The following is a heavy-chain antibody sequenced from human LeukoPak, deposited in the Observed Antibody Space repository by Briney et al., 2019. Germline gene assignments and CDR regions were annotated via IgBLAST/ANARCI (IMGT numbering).Heavy chain of an antibody. CDR1: GGSISSGSYY. V-gene: IGHV4-61*02. D-gene: IGHD6-13*01. Sequence: ASETLSLTCTVSGGSISSGSYYWSWIRQPAGKGLEWIGRIYTSGNTNYKPSLKSRVTMSVDTSKNQFSLKLNSVTAADTAVYYCARVSSSWYQDWYFDLWGRGTLVTVSS. J-gene: IGHJ2*01. CDR2: IYTSGNT. CDR3: ARVSSSWYQDWYFDL.